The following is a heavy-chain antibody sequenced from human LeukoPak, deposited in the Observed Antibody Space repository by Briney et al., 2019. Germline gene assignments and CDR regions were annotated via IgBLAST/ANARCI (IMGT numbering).Heavy chain of an antibody. V-gene: IGHV3-21*04. D-gene: IGHD3-22*01. CDR3: ATSRSPNYYDSSGYYYDTGAFDI. CDR2: IGSPEET. CDR1: GFTFRTCA. J-gene: IGHJ3*02. Sequence: GGSLRLSCAASGFTFRTCAMTWVRQAPGKGLEWVSSIGSPEETYYADSVKGRFTISRDNAKNSLYLQMNSLRAEDTAVYYCATSRSPNYYDSSGYYYDTGAFDIWGQGTMVTVSS.